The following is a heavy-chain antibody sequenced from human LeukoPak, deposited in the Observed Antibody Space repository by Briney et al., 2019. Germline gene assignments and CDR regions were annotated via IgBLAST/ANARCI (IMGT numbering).Heavy chain of an antibody. V-gene: IGHV3-21*01. CDR2: ISSSSSYI. J-gene: IGHJ4*02. Sequence: GGSLRLSCAASGFTFSSYSMNWVRQAPGKGLEWVSSISSSSSYIYYADSVKGRFTISRDKAKNSLYLQMNSLRAEDTAVYYCARGGVRLDDYWGQGTLVTVSS. D-gene: IGHD1-1*01. CDR3: ARGGVRLDDY. CDR1: GFTFSSYS.